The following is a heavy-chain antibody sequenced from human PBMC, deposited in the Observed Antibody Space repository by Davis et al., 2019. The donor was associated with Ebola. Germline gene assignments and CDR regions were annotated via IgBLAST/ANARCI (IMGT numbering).Heavy chain of an antibody. Sequence: SETLSLTCTVSGGSISSYYWSWIRQPPGKGLEWIGYIYYSGSTNYNPSLKSRVTISVDTSKNQFSPKLSSVTAADTAVYYCASSSVDTAMVFIYYYGMDVWGQGTTVTVSS. CDR1: GGSISSYY. J-gene: IGHJ6*02. CDR2: IYYSGST. CDR3: ASSSVDTAMVFIYYYGMDV. V-gene: IGHV4-59*01. D-gene: IGHD5-18*01.